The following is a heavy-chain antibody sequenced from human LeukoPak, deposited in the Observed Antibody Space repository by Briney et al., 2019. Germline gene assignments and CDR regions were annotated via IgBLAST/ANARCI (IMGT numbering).Heavy chain of an antibody. V-gene: IGHV3-30-3*01. CDR3: ARVSIAIPFDY. J-gene: IGHJ4*02. CDR2: ISYDVSNK. CDR1: GFTFSSYA. D-gene: IGHD2-21*01. Sequence: PGGSLRLSCAASGFTFSSYAMHWVRQAPGKGLEWVAVISYDVSNKYYVDSVKGRFTISRDNSKNTVYLQMNSLRTEDTAVYYCARVSIAIPFDYWGQGTLVTVSS.